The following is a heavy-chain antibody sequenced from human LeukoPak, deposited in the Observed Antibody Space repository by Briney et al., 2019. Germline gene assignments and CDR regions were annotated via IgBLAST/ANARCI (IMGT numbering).Heavy chain of an antibody. Sequence: PGGSLRLSCAASGFTFSSYWMSWVRQAPGKGREWVANIKQDGSEKYYVDSVKGRFTISRDNAKNSLYLQMNSLRAEDTAVYYCARNRVLLWFGELSNPDYWGQGTLVTVSS. D-gene: IGHD3-10*01. V-gene: IGHV3-7*01. CDR3: ARNRVLLWFGELSNPDY. J-gene: IGHJ4*02. CDR1: GFTFSSYW. CDR2: IKQDGSEK.